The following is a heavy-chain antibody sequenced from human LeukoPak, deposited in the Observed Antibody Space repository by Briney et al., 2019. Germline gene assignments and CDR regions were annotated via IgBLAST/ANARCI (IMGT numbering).Heavy chain of an antibody. J-gene: IGHJ4*02. CDR1: GFTFSSYA. CDR2: ISYDGSNK. D-gene: IGHD2-2*02. CDR3: ARGGVAAAIQRGEGNFDY. Sequence: GRSLRLSCAASGFTFSSYAMHWVRQAPGKGLEWVAAISYDGSNKYYADSVKGRFTISRDNSKNTLYLQMNSLRAEDTAVYYCARGGVAAAIQRGEGNFDYWGQGTLVTVSS. V-gene: IGHV3-30-3*01.